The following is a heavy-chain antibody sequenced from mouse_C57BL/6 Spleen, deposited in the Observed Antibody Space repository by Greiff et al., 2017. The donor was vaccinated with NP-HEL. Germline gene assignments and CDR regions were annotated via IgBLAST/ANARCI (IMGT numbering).Heavy chain of an antibody. CDR3: ARNRIYDGYYHFDY. J-gene: IGHJ2*01. Sequence: EVMLVESGGGLVKPGGSLKLSCAASGFTFSDYGMHWVRQAPEKGLEWVAYISSGSSTIYYVDTVKGRFTISRDNAKNTLFLQMTSLRSEDTAMYYCARNRIYDGYYHFDYWGQGTTLTVSS. CDR1: GFTFSDYG. CDR2: ISSGSSTI. D-gene: IGHD2-3*01. V-gene: IGHV5-17*01.